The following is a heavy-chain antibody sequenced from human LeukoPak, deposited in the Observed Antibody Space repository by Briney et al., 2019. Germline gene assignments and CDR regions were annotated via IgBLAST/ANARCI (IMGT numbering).Heavy chain of an antibody. J-gene: IGHJ3*02. Sequence: ASVTVSCKASGYTFTSYDINWVRQATAQGREWMGWINPNRVNKGYAQKFQGRVTLTRTPSIRTAYMELSSLRFEDTAVYYCATTVELMMVRGVINDAFDIWGQGTMVTVSS. CDR2: INPNRVNK. V-gene: IGHV1-8*01. CDR3: ATTVELMMVRGVINDAFDI. CDR1: GYTFTSYD. D-gene: IGHD3-10*01.